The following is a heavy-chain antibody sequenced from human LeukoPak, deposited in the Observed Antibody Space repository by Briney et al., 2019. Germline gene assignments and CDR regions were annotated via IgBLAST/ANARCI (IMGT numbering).Heavy chain of an antibody. Sequence: SQTLSLTCAISGDSVSSNSAAWNWIRQSPSRGLEWLGRTYYRSKWYNDYAESVKSRITINPDTYKNQFSLQLNSVTPEDTAVYYCARDLVAAAGFRSFDYWGQGTLVTVSS. J-gene: IGHJ4*02. CDR1: GDSVSSNSAA. CDR2: TYYRSKWYN. CDR3: ARDLVAAAGFRSFDY. V-gene: IGHV6-1*01. D-gene: IGHD6-13*01.